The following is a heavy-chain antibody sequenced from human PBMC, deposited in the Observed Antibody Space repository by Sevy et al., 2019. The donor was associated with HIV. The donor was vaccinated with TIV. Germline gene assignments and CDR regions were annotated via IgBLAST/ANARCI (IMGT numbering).Heavy chain of an antibody. CDR3: ARAGIGDFWSGYYGIDH. D-gene: IGHD3-3*01. Sequence: GGSLRLSCAASGFTFRNYWMHWVRQAPGKGLVSVSYIHTDGSSSYYADYVKDRFTISRDNAQNTLYLQMNSLRAEDTALYYCARAGIGDFWSGYYGIDHWGQGTLVTVSS. CDR2: IHTDGSSS. CDR1: GFTFRNYW. V-gene: IGHV3-74*01. J-gene: IGHJ4*02.